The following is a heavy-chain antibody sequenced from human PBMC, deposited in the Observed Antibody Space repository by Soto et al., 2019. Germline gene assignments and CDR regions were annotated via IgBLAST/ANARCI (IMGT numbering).Heavy chain of an antibody. CDR3: AKDFLLWGSFPDPGASDY. D-gene: IGHD3-16*01. J-gene: IGHJ4*02. CDR2: ISYDGSNK. CDR1: GFTFSSYG. V-gene: IGHV3-30*18. Sequence: SLRLSCAAXGFTFSSYGIHWVRQAPGKGLEWVAVISYDGSNKFYADSVKGRFTISRDNSNGTVYLQMDSLRAEDTAVYYCAKDFLLWGSFPDPGASDYWGQGTLVTVSS.